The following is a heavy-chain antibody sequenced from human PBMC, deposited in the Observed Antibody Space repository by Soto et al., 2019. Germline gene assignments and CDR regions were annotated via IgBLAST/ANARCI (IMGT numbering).Heavy chain of an antibody. CDR3: ARDAAFDILTGYYNVFDY. J-gene: IGHJ4*02. V-gene: IGHV3-48*01. Sequence: HPGGSLRLSCAASGFTFSSYSMNWVRQAPGKGLEWVSYISSSSSTIYYADSVKGRFTISRDNAKNSLYLQMNSLRAEDTAVYYCARDAAFDILTGYYNVFDYWGQGTLVPVSS. CDR2: ISSSSSTI. CDR1: GFTFSSYS. D-gene: IGHD3-9*01.